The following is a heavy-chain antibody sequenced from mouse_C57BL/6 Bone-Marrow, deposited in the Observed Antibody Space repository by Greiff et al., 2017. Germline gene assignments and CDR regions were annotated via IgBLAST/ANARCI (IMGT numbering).Heavy chain of an antibody. D-gene: IGHD2-4*01. CDR1: GYAFTNYL. Sequence: VQLQQSGAELVRPGTSVKVSCKASGYAFTNYLIEWVKQRPGQGLEWIGVINPGSGGTNYNEKFKGKATLTADKSSSTAYMQLSSLTSEDSAVYFGARYYDLDYWGQGTTLTVSS. V-gene: IGHV1-54*01. CDR2: INPGSGGT. J-gene: IGHJ2*01. CDR3: ARYYDLDY.